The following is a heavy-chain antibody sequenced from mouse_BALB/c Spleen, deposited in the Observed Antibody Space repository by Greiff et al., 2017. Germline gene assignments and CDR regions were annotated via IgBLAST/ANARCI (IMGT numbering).Heavy chain of an antibody. CDR2: ISSGSSTI. CDR3: AGRGFAY. J-gene: IGHJ3*01. V-gene: IGHV5-17*02. CDR1: GFTFSSFG. Sequence: EVQRVESGGGLVQPGGSRKLSCAASGFTFSSFGMHWVRQAPEKGLEWVAYISSGSSTIYYADTVKGRFTISRDNPKNTLFLQMTSLRSEDTAMYYCAGRGFAYWGQGTLVTVSA.